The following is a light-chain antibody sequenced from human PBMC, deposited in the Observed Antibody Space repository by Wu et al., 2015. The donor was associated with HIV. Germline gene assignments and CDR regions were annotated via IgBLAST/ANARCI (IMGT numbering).Light chain of an antibody. CDR2: GAS. CDR3: QHYNSYPWT. CDR1: QGISSH. Sequence: DIQLTQSPSFLSASVGDRVTITCRASQGISSHLAWYQQKPGKAPKLLIYGASILQGGVPSRFSGSGSGTEFTLTISSLEPGDFATYYCQHYNSYPWTFGQGTKVEIK. V-gene: IGKV1-9*01. J-gene: IGKJ1*01.